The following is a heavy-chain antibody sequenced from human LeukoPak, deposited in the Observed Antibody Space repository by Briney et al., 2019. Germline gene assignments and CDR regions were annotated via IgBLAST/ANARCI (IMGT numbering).Heavy chain of an antibody. J-gene: IGHJ4*02. D-gene: IGHD1-26*01. Sequence: GSLRLSCAASGFTFSSYAMSWVRQAPGKGLEWVSAISGSGGSTYNADSVKGRFTISRDNAKNSLYLQMNSLRAEDTAVYYCARDGEWELLGSYFDYWGQGTLVTVSS. CDR2: ISGSGGST. CDR1: GFTFSSYA. V-gene: IGHV3-23*01. CDR3: ARDGEWELLGSYFDY.